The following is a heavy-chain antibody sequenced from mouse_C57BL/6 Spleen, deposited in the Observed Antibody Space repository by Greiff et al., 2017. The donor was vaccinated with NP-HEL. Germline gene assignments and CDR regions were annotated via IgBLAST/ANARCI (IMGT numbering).Heavy chain of an antibody. J-gene: IGHJ4*01. CDR3: AREELGPYYAMDY. D-gene: IGHD4-1*01. CDR1: GFTFSDYG. CDR2: ISSGSSTI. V-gene: IGHV5-17*01. Sequence: EVHLVESGGGLVKPGGSLKLSCAASGFTFSDYGMHWVRQAPEKGLEWVAYISSGSSTIYYADTVKGRFTISRDNAKNTLFLQMTSLRSEDTAMYYWAREELGPYYAMDYWGQGTSVTVSS.